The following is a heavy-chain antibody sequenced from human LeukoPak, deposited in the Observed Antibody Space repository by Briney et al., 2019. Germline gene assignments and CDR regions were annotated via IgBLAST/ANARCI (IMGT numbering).Heavy chain of an antibody. J-gene: IGHJ4*02. CDR2: IYYSGST. CDR1: GGSISGSSYY. V-gene: IGHV4-39*01. Sequence: PSETRSLTCTVSGGSISGSSYYWGWIRQPPGKGLEWIGSIYYSGSTYYNPSLKSRVTISVDTSKNQFSLKLSSVTAADTAVYYCARRTIYGSGSYELFDYWGQGTLVTVSS. CDR3: ARRTIYGSGSYELFDY. D-gene: IGHD3-10*01.